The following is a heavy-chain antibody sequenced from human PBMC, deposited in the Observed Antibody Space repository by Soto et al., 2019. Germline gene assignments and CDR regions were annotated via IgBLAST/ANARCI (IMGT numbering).Heavy chain of an antibody. V-gene: IGHV2-70*01. D-gene: IGHD3-9*01. CDR2: IDWDDDK. J-gene: IGHJ4*02. CDR3: ARIAYDILTGYRHFDY. CDR1: GFSLSTSGMC. Sequence: SGPTLVNPTQTLTLTCTFSGFSLSTSGMCVSCIRQPPGKALEWLALIDWDDDKYYSTSLKTRLTISKDTSKNQVVLTMTNMDPVDTATYYCARIAYDILTGYRHFDYWGQGTLVTVSS.